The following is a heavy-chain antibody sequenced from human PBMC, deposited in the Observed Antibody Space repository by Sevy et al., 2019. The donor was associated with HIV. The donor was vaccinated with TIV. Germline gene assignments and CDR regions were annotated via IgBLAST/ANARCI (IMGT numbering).Heavy chain of an antibody. D-gene: IGHD3-10*01. Sequence: ASVKVSCKASGYTFTSYGISWVRQAPGQGLEWMGWISAYNGNTNYAQKLQGRVTMTTDTSTSTAYMELRSLRSDETAAYYCARNGMVRGVIILYYFDYWGQGTLVTVSS. CDR1: GYTFTSYG. CDR3: ARNGMVRGVIILYYFDY. V-gene: IGHV1-18*01. CDR2: ISAYNGNT. J-gene: IGHJ4*02.